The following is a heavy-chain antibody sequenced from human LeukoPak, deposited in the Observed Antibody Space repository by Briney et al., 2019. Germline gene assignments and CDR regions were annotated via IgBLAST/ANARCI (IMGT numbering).Heavy chain of an antibody. CDR1: GFTFSSYA. CDR3: AKDSHSNYEVS. J-gene: IGHJ4*02. Sequence: GGSLRLSCAASGFTFSSYAMSWVRQAPGKGLEWVSAISGSGGSTYYADSVKGRFTISSDNSKNTLYLQMNSLRAEDTAVYYCAKDSHSNYEVSWGQGTLVTVSS. CDR2: ISGSGGST. V-gene: IGHV3-23*01. D-gene: IGHD4-11*01.